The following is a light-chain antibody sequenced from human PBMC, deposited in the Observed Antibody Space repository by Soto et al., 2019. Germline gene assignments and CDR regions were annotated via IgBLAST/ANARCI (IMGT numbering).Light chain of an antibody. CDR1: QDLSNY. Sequence: DIPMTQSPSSLSASVGDRVTITCQASQDLSNYLNWYQQKPGKAPKLLIYDASKLETGVPSRFSGSGSGTYLTFTISSLQPEDSATYYCQQYSNLLFTFGPGTKVDIK. J-gene: IGKJ3*01. CDR3: QQYSNLLFT. V-gene: IGKV1-33*01. CDR2: DAS.